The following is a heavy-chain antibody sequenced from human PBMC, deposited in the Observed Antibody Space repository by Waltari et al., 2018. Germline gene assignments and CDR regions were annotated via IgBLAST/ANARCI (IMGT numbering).Heavy chain of an antibody. CDR2: INHSGST. J-gene: IGHJ4*02. V-gene: IGHV4-34*01. D-gene: IGHD6-19*01. CDR1: GGSFSGYY. Sequence: QVQLQQWGAGLLTPSETLSLTCAVYGGSFSGYYWSWIRQPPGKGLEWIGEINHSGSTNYNPSLKSRVTISVDTSKNQFSLKLSSVTAADTAVYYCARGVGSGWAGGDYWGQGTLVTVSS. CDR3: ARGVGSGWAGGDY.